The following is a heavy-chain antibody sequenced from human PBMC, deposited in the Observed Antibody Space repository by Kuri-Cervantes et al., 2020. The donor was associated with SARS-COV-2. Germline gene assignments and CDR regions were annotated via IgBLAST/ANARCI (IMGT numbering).Heavy chain of an antibody. CDR1: GFTFSDYY. D-gene: IGHD3-22*01. CDR3: ARDLLNYYDSSGYGY. Sequence: GESLKISCAASGFTFSDYYMSWIRQAPGKGLEWVSYISSSGSTIYYADPVKGRFTISRDNAKNSLYLQMNSLRAEDTAVYYCARDLLNYYDSSGYGYWGQGTLVTVSS. J-gene: IGHJ4*02. CDR2: ISSSGSTI. V-gene: IGHV3-11*01.